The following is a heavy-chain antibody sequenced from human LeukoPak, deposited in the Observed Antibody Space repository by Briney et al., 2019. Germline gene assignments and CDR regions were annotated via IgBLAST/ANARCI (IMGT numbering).Heavy chain of an antibody. CDR1: GFILSDYG. CDR3: AKDYYYDSSGYYHYYYGMDV. Sequence: AGRSLRLSCAAYGFILSDYGMHWVRQARGKGLEWVAVISYDGSNKYQADSVKGRFTISRDNSKNTLYLQMNSLRAEDTAVYYCAKDYYYDSSGYYHYYYGMDVWGQGTTVTVSS. J-gene: IGHJ6*02. V-gene: IGHV3-30*18. CDR2: ISYDGSNK. D-gene: IGHD3-22*01.